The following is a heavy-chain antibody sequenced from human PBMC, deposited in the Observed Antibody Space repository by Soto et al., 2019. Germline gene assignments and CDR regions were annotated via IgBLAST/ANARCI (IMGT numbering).Heavy chain of an antibody. J-gene: IGHJ4*02. CDR3: ASLFNYYDSSGYAEYYFDH. D-gene: IGHD3-22*01. V-gene: IGHV4-31*11. Sequence: SETLSLTCAVSGGSISSGGYSWSWIRQHPGKGLEWIGYIYYSGSANYNPSLKGRVTVSVDTSTNQFSLKLSAVTAADTAVYYCASLFNYYDSSGYAEYYFDHWGQGTLVTVSS. CDR2: IYYSGSA. CDR1: GGSISSGGYS.